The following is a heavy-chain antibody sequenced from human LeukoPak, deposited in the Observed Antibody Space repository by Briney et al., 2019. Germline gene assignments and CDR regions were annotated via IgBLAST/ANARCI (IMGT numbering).Heavy chain of an antibody. J-gene: IGHJ4*02. CDR2: IRHDGSDK. CDR3: AKERSASGGSCFLCFDD. CDR1: GFSFSDFG. Sequence: PGGSLRLSCAASGFSFSDFGIHWVRQAPGKGLEWVSFIRHDGSDKYYADSVRGRFTISRDNSKNTVYLQMNSLTTEDTSVYYCAKERSASGGSCFLCFDDWGQGTLVSVSS. V-gene: IGHV3-30*02. D-gene: IGHD2-15*01.